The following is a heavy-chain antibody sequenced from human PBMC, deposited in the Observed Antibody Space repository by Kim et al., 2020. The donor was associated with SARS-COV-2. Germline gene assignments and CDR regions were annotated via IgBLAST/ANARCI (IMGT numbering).Heavy chain of an antibody. CDR3: ARAKLLWFGEFSP. V-gene: IGHV4-31*02. J-gene: IGHJ5*02. D-gene: IGHD3-10*01. Sequence: YNASLKSRLTISLDTSKNQFSLKLSSVPAADTAVYYCARAKLLWFGEFSPWGQGTLVTVSS.